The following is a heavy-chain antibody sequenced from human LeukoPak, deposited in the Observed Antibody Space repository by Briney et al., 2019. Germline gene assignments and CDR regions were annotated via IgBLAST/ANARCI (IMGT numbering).Heavy chain of an antibody. J-gene: IGHJ6*03. V-gene: IGHV3-21*01. CDR2: ISSSSSYI. Sequence: PGGSLRLSCAASGFTFSSYSMNWVRQAPGQGLEWVSSISSSSSYIYYADSVKGRFTISRDNAKNSLYLQMNSLRAEDTAVYYCAREGFENYYGSGRAYYMDVWGKGTTVTISS. CDR3: AREGFENYYGSGRAYYMDV. D-gene: IGHD3-10*01. CDR1: GFTFSSYS.